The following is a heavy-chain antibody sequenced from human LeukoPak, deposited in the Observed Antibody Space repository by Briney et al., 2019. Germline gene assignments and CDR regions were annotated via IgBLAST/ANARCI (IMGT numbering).Heavy chain of an antibody. D-gene: IGHD1-26*01. CDR1: GYSISSGYY. J-gene: IGHJ5*02. CDR3: ARGGSRVGDAYNWFDP. CDR2: IYHSGST. V-gene: IGHV4-38-2*01. Sequence: SETLSLTCAVSGYSISSGYYWGWIRQPPGKGLEWIGSIYHSGSTYYNPSLKSRVTISVDTSKNQFSLKLSSVTAADTAVYYCARGGSRVGDAYNWFDPWGQGTLVTVSS.